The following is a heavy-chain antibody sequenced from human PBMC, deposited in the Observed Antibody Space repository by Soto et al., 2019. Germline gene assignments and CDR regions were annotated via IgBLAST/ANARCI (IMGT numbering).Heavy chain of an antibody. Sequence: ASVKVSCKASGYTFTSYAMHWVRQAPGQRLEWMGWINAGNGNTKYSQKFQGRVTITRDTSASTAYMELSSLRSEDTAVYYCARDHAAGNDAFDIWAKGQWSPSPQ. CDR1: GYTFTSYA. CDR3: ARDHAAGNDAFDI. CDR2: INAGNGNT. J-gene: IGHJ3*02. V-gene: IGHV1-3*01. D-gene: IGHD6-13*01.